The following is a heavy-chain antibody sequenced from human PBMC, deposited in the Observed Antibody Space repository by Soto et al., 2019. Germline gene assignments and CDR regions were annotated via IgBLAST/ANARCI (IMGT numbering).Heavy chain of an antibody. V-gene: IGHV1-3*01. J-gene: IGHJ6*02. CDR3: ARIGRSISEAGRYYFYYGLDV. CDR2: INAGNGNT. CDR1: GYTFTTYA. D-gene: IGHD6-13*01. Sequence: QVHLVQSGAEMEKPGASVKVSCKASGYTFTTYAIHWVREAPGQGLEWMGWINAGNGNTKSSQKFQGRVTLTSDPSANTAYMELSSLTSEDTAVHFCARIGRSISEAGRYYFYYGLDVWGQGTTVTVSS.